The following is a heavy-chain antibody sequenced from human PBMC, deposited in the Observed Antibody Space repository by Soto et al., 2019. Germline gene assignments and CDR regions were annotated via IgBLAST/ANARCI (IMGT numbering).Heavy chain of an antibody. Sequence: PGGSLRLSCAAFGLTVSGKKYVAWVRQAPGKGLEWVSALYDVDGSFYADSVKGRFTTSSDSSKTTVYLQMNGLRPDDTAVYYCATWHEREHAYDVWGQGTTVTVPS. CDR3: ATWHEREHAYDV. D-gene: IGHD1-1*01. V-gene: IGHV3-53*01. CDR2: LYDVDGS. CDR1: GLTVSGKKY. J-gene: IGHJ3*01.